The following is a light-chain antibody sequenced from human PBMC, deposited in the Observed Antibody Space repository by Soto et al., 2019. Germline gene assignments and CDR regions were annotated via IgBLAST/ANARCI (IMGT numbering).Light chain of an antibody. CDR3: QQYNNWPQT. Sequence: EIVMTQSPATLSVSPGERATLSCRASQSVSSNLAWYQQKPGQAPRLLIYGASTRATGIPARFSGSVSGTEFTLTISSLQSEDFAVYYCQQYNNWPQTFDQGTKLEIK. CDR1: QSVSSN. V-gene: IGKV3-15*01. J-gene: IGKJ2*01. CDR2: GAS.